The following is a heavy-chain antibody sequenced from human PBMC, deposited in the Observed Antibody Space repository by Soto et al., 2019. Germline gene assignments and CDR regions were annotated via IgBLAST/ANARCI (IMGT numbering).Heavy chain of an antibody. CDR1: GWSFSGFY. Sequence: LSLTCAVNGWSFSGFYWCWIRQPPGKGLERIGEINHSGSTNYNPSLKSRVTISVDTSKNQFSLKLSSVTAADTAVYYCARGRRRLLWFGEFSYFDYWGQGTLVTVSS. J-gene: IGHJ4*02. V-gene: IGHV4-34*01. CDR2: INHSGST. D-gene: IGHD3-10*01. CDR3: ARGRRRLLWFGEFSYFDY.